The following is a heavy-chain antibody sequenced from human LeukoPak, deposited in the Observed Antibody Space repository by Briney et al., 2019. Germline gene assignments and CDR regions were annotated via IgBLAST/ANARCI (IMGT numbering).Heavy chain of an antibody. CDR1: GGSISSYY. V-gene: IGHV4-59*01. Sequence: SETLSLTCTVSGGSISSYYWSWIRQPPGKGLEWIGYIYYSGSTNYNPSLKSRVTISVDTSKNQFSLKLSSVTAADTAVYYCARVEASEWLVLDWGQGTLVTVSS. CDR2: IYYSGST. CDR3: ARVEASEWLVLD. J-gene: IGHJ4*02. D-gene: IGHD6-19*01.